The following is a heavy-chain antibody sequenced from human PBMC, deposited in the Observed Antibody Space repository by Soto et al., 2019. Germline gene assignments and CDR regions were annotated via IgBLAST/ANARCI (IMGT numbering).Heavy chain of an antibody. CDR3: ARGGFYGSGSYYGSY. CDR1: GGSFSGYY. J-gene: IGHJ4*02. V-gene: IGHV4-34*01. Sequence: SETLSLTCAVYGGSFSGYYWSWIRQPPGKGLEWIGEINHSGSTNYNPSLKSRVTISLDTSKNQFSLKLSSVTAADTAVYYCARGGFYGSGSYYGSYWGQGTLVT. D-gene: IGHD3-10*01. CDR2: INHSGST.